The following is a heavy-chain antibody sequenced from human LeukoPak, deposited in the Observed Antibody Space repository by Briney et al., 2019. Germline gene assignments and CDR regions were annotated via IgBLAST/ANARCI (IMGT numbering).Heavy chain of an antibody. CDR1: AGSMNNYN. Sequence: SETLSLTCSVSAGSMNNYNWNCIRQPPGKGLEWLGSIYYSGSTSYNPSLKSRVPISVDTYKNQFSLKLSSVTAADTAVYYCARNRHYYDSSIGYWGQGTLVTVSS. V-gene: IGHV4-59*01. CDR3: ARNRHYYDSSIGY. CDR2: IYYSGST. J-gene: IGHJ4*02. D-gene: IGHD3-22*01.